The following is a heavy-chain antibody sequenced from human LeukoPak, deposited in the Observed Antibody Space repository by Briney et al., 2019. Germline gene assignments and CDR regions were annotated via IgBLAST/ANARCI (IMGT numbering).Heavy chain of an antibody. Sequence: ASVKVSCKASGYTFTSYGISWVRQAPVQGLEWVGWISAYNGNTNYAQKLQGRVTMTTDTSTSTAYMELRSLRSDDTAVYYCARDLRIVGATTALDYWGQGTLVTVSS. V-gene: IGHV1-18*01. D-gene: IGHD1-26*01. CDR2: ISAYNGNT. CDR1: GYTFTSYG. J-gene: IGHJ4*02. CDR3: ARDLRIVGATTALDY.